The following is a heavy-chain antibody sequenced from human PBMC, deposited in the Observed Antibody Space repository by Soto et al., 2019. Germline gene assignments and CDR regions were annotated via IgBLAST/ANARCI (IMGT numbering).Heavy chain of an antibody. Sequence: VQVVESGGGLVQPGRSLRLSCAASGFTFDDYAMHWVRQVPGKGLEWVSGISWNSVSRGYADSVKGRFTISRDNAKNSLYLQMNSLRAEDTALYYCAKDIAATGHDGFDIWGQGTMVTVSS. CDR1: GFTFDDYA. CDR3: AKDIAATGHDGFDI. D-gene: IGHD6-13*01. CDR2: ISWNSVSR. V-gene: IGHV3-9*01. J-gene: IGHJ3*02.